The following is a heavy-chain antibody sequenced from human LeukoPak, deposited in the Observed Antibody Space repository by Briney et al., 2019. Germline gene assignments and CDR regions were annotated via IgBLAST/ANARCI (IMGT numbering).Heavy chain of an antibody. CDR1: GYTFTNYG. CDR2: ISGHQGNT. V-gene: IGHV1-18*01. CDR3: ARSDLATITAGPFEY. J-gene: IGHJ4*02. Sequence: GASVKVSCKASGYTFTNYGITWVRQAPGQGLEWMGWISGHQGNTKYAQNFQGRVTMTIDTSTSTAYMDLRSLRSDDTAIYFCARSDLATITAGPFEYWGQGTLVAVS. D-gene: IGHD5-12*01.